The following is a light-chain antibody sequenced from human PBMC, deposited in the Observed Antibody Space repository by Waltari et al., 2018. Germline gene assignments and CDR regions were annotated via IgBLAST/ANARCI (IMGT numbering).Light chain of an antibody. Sequence: SYVLTQPPSVSVALGQTARITCGGDRVGSKSVHWYQQKPGQAPVLVVFDDSDRPSGISERFSGSISGPTATLTISRVEAGDEADYYCQVWESSVVFGGGTKLTVL. CDR3: QVWESSVV. V-gene: IGLV3-21*02. J-gene: IGLJ2*01. CDR1: RVGSKS. CDR2: DDS.